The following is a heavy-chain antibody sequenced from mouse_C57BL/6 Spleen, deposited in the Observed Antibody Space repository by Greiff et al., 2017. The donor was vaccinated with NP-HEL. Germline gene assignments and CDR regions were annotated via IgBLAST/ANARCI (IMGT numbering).Heavy chain of an antibody. V-gene: IGHV1-62-2*01. D-gene: IGHD3-2*02. CDR2: FYPGSGSI. Sequence: QVHVKQSGAELVKPGASVKLSCKASGYTFTEYTIHWVKQRSGQGLEWIGWFYPGSGSIKYNEKFKDKATLTADKSSSTVYMELSRLTSEDSAVYFCARLTAQANYFDSWGQGTTLTVSS. CDR3: ARLTAQANYFDS. CDR1: GYTFTEYT. J-gene: IGHJ2*01.